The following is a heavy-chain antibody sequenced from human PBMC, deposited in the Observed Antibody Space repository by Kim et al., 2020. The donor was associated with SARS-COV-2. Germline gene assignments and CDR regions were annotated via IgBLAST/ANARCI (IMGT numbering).Heavy chain of an antibody. D-gene: IGHD5-12*01. CDR2: IDPGDSDT. V-gene: IGHV5-51*01. CDR1: GYSFINYW. Sequence: GESLKISCKGSGYSFINYWIGWVRQMPGKGLEWMGVIDPGDSDTRYSPSFQGHVTISADNSITTAYVQWISLKASDTAMYYCARRKGSGYDWGIDYWGQGTLVTVSS. CDR3: ARRKGSGYDWGIDY. J-gene: IGHJ4*02.